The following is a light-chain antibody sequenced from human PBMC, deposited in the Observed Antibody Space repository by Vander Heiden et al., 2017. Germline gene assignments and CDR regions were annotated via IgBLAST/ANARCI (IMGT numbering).Light chain of an antibody. CDR1: QSVLFTSNNNNY. J-gene: IGKJ5*01. CDR2: WAS. CDR3: QQYYNNPIT. Sequence: DILITHSPDSLAVSLGERATINCKSSQSVLFTSNNNNYLAWYQQKPGLPPKLLIYWASTRESGVPDRFSGSGSGADFTLSISSLQAEDVAVYYCQQYYNNPITFGQGTRLEIK. V-gene: IGKV4-1*01.